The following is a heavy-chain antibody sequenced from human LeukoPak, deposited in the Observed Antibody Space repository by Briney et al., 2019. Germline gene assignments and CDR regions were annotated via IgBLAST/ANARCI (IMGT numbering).Heavy chain of an antibody. V-gene: IGHV4-59*12. D-gene: IGHD5-18*01. CDR2: IYHSGST. CDR1: GGSISSYY. Sequence: SETLSLTCTVSGGSISSYYWSWIRQPPGKGLEWIGYIYHSGSTYYNPSLKSRVTISVDRSKNQFSLKLSSVTAADTAVYYCARGVSYGAVDYWGQGTLVTVSS. J-gene: IGHJ4*02. CDR3: ARGVSYGAVDY.